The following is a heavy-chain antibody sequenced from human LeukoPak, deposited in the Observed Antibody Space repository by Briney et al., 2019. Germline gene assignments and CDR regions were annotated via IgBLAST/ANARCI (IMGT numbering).Heavy chain of an antibody. CDR3: ARDQGITGTTGGDY. D-gene: IGHD1-20*01. CDR1: GFTFSSFE. V-gene: IGHV3-48*03. Sequence: GGSLRLSCAASGFTFSSFEMNWVRQAPGKGLEWLSYISGSGRTIYYADSVKGRFTISRDNAKNSLYLQMNSLRAEDTAVYYCARDQGITGTTGGDYWGQGTLVTVSS. CDR2: ISGSGRTI. J-gene: IGHJ4*02.